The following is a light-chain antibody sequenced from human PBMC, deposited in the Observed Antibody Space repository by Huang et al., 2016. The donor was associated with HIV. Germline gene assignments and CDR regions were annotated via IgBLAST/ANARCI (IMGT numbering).Light chain of an antibody. CDR2: ATS. CDR1: QSVRDK. V-gene: IGKV3-15*01. Sequence: EIVMTQSPDTLSVSPGERAPRPRRASQSVRDKLAWYPQKPGQAPRLLLHATSTRAAGVPARFSGSGSGTEFTLTISSLQSEDCGVYYCQQYESWPPLTFGGGTKVEIK. CDR3: QQYESWPPLT. J-gene: IGKJ4*01.